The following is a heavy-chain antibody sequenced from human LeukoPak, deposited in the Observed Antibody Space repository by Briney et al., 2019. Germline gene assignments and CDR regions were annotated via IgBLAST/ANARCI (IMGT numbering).Heavy chain of an antibody. D-gene: IGHD3-16*01. CDR1: GYTFTSYY. Sequence: ASVKVSCKASGYTFTSYYMRWVRQAPGQGLEWMGIINPSGGSTSYAQKFQGRVTMTRDMSTSTVYMELSSLRSEDTAVYYCARDGGSGGSKDYWGQGTLVTVSS. J-gene: IGHJ4*02. CDR2: INPSGGST. V-gene: IGHV1-46*01. CDR3: ARDGGSGGSKDY.